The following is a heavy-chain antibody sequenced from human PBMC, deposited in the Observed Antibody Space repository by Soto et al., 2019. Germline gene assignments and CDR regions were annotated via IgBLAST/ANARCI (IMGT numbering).Heavy chain of an antibody. CDR3: ARDLDASGSYYTDY. D-gene: IGHD3-10*01. Sequence: ASVKVSCKASGYTFSSIGISWVRQAPGQGLEWMGWISPYKGNTHYAQGLQGRVTMTTDTSTSTAYMELRSLRSDDTAVYYCARDLDASGSYYTDYRGQGTLVTVYS. J-gene: IGHJ4*02. CDR1: GYTFSSIG. V-gene: IGHV1-18*01. CDR2: ISPYKGNT.